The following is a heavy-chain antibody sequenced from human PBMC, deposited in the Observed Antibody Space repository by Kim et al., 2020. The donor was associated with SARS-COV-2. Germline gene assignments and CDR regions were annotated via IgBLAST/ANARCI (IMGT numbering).Heavy chain of an antibody. CDR3: AREENGGRHDMDV. CDR1: GFIFRNYN. D-gene: IGHD3-16*01. V-gene: IGHV3-33*01. J-gene: IGHJ6*02. CDR2: IWYDGSHK. Sequence: GGSLRLSCAASGFIFRNYNMHWVRQAPGKGLEWVATIWYDGSHKWYADSVKGRFTISRDNSKNTLNLLMNSLRAEDTAIYNCAREENGGRHDMDVWGQGTTVTVSS.